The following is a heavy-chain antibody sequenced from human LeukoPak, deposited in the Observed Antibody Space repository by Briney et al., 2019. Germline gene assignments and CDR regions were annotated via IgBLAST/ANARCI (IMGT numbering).Heavy chain of an antibody. J-gene: IGHJ3*02. CDR2: ISSSSSYI. D-gene: IGHD3-22*01. Sequence: GGSLRLSCAASGFTFSSYSMNWVRQAPGKGLEWVSSISSSSSYIYYADSVKGRFTISRDNAKNSLYLQMNSLRAEDTAVYYCARPMIVVVNDAFDIWGQGTMVTASS. CDR1: GFTFSSYS. CDR3: ARPMIVVVNDAFDI. V-gene: IGHV3-21*01.